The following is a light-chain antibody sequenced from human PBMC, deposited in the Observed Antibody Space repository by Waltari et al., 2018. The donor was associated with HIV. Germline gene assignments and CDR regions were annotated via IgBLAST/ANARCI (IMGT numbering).Light chain of an antibody. CDR3: HAWDRRNEWGV. CDR1: KLGCQS. CDR2: QAT. Sequence: SYELTQPPSRSVSPGQTASHTCSGDKLGCQSCCWYQQKPGQSTEMVINQATKRPSGIPERFSGSTSGNKATLTTSASQDMDEDDYYCHAWDRRNEWGVFGGGTKLTVL. V-gene: IGLV3-1*01. J-gene: IGLJ3*02.